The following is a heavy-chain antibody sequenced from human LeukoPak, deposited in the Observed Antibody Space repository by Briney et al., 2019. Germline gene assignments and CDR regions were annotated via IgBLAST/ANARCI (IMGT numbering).Heavy chain of an antibody. Sequence: ASVKVSCKASGYTFTNYYLHWVRQAPGQGLEWIGIIKPSGGGTSYALKFQGRVTMTRDTSTSTAYMELSSLRSEDTAVYYCARDHFDSSGYYYLLGYFEHWGQGTLVTVSS. V-gene: IGHV1-46*01. CDR2: IKPSGGGT. CDR1: GYTFTNYY. J-gene: IGHJ1*01. CDR3: ARDHFDSSGYYYLLGYFEH. D-gene: IGHD3-22*01.